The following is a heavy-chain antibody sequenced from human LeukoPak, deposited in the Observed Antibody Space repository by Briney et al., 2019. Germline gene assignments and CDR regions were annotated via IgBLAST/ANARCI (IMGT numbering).Heavy chain of an antibody. CDR2: FDPEDGET. V-gene: IGHV1-24*01. CDR3: ATSYSSSWYRDAYAFDI. CDR1: GYTLTELS. D-gene: IGHD6-13*01. J-gene: IGHJ3*02. Sequence: ASVKVSCKVSGYTLTELSMHWVRQAPGKGLEWMGGFDPEDGETIYAQKIQGRVTMTEDTSTDTAYMELSSLRSEDTAVYYCATSYSSSWYRDAYAFDIWGQGTMVTVSS.